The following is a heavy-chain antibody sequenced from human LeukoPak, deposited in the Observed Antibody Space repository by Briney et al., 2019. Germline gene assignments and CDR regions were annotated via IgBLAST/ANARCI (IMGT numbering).Heavy chain of an antibody. V-gene: IGHV4-4*02. Sequence: GSLRLSCAASGFTFSSYAMSWVRQPPGKGLEWIGEIYHSGSTNYNPSLKSRVTISVDKSKNQFSLKLSSVTAADTAVYYCARSITMVRGVICGWGQGTLVTVSS. D-gene: IGHD3-10*01. CDR1: GFTFSSYAM. J-gene: IGHJ4*02. CDR2: IYHSGST. CDR3: ARSITMVRGVICG.